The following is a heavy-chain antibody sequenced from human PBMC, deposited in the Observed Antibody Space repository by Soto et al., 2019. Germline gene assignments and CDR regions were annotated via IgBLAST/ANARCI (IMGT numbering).Heavy chain of an antibody. CDR3: ARDFFAFGGVIVIPFDY. D-gene: IGHD3-16*02. Sequence: PGGSLRLSCAASGFTFSSYEMNWVRQAPGKGLEWVSYISSSGSTIYYADSVKGRFTISRDNAKNSLYLQMNSLRAEDTAVYYCARDFFAFGGVIVIPFDYWGQGTLVTVSS. CDR2: ISSSGSTI. CDR1: GFTFSSYE. J-gene: IGHJ4*02. V-gene: IGHV3-48*03.